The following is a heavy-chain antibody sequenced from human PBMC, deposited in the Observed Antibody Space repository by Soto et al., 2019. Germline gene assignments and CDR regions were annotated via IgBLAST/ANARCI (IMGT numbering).Heavy chain of an antibody. Sequence: QVHLVQSGAEVKKPGASVKASCKASGYTLTSYAVHWVRQAPGQSLEWLGWISGVNGHTKYSEKFQGRVTITRDTSATTADMELSSLTSEDTAVYYCARDRRANHFFFCAMEVWGQGTTVTVSS. J-gene: IGHJ6*02. CDR2: ISGVNGHT. V-gene: IGHV1-3*01. CDR3: ARDRRANHFFFCAMEV. CDR1: GYTLTSYA.